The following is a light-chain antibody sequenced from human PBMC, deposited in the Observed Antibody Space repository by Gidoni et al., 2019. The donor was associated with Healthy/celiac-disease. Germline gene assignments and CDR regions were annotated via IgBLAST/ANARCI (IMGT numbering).Light chain of an antibody. Sequence: DIQMTQSPSSLSASVGDRVTITCRASQGIRNYLAWYQQKPGKVPKLLIYAASTLQSGVPSRFSGSGSGTDFPLTISSLQPEDVATYYCQKDNSAPRTFGQGTKVEIK. CDR3: QKDNSAPRT. CDR1: QGIRNY. J-gene: IGKJ1*01. V-gene: IGKV1-27*01. CDR2: AAS.